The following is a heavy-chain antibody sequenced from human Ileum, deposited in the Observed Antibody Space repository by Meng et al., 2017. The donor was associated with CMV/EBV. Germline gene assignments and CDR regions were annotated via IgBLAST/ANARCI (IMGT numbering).Heavy chain of an antibody. Sequence: SLKISCASSGFTFRNYQMNWVRQAPGKGLEWVSHISSDGTTVYYADSVKGRFTLSRDNAKNSLYLQMNSLRDEDTDVYYCAKANGGSEGYYCYGMDVWGQGTTVTVSS. CDR3: AKANGGSEGYYCYGMDV. CDR2: ISSDGTTV. V-gene: IGHV3-48*03. D-gene: IGHD2-15*01. J-gene: IGHJ6*02. CDR1: GFTFRNYQ.